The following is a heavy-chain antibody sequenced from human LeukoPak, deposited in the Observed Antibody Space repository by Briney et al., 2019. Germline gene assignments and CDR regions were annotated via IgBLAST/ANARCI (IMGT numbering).Heavy chain of an antibody. Sequence: GGSLRLSCAASGFTLSSYDMHWVRQATGKGLEWVSAIGTAGDTYYPGSVKGRFTISRENAKNSLYLQMNSLRAGDTAVYYCARGGQWLAYYGMDVWGQGTTVTVSS. CDR1: GFTLSSYD. J-gene: IGHJ6*02. D-gene: IGHD6-19*01. CDR3: ARGGQWLAYYGMDV. V-gene: IGHV3-13*01. CDR2: IGTAGDT.